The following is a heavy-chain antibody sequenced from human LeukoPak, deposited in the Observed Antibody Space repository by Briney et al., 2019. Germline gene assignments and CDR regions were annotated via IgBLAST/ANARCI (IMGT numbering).Heavy chain of an antibody. CDR2: INHSGST. J-gene: IGHJ4*02. V-gene: IGHV4-34*01. CDR1: GGSFSGYY. D-gene: IGHD1-26*01. CDR3: ARGGYSGRSDY. Sequence: SETLSLTCAVYGGSFSGYYWSWIRQPPGKGLEWIGEINHSGSTNYNPSLKSRVTISVDTSKNQFSLKLSSVAAAYTAVYYCARGGYSGRSDYWGQGTPVTVSS.